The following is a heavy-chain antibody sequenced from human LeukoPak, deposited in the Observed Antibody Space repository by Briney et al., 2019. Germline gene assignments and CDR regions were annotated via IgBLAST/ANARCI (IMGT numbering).Heavy chain of an antibody. D-gene: IGHD7-27*01. CDR1: GFMFSDSW. CDR2: VDKDGSEK. V-gene: IGHV3-7*01. J-gene: IGHJ6*02. CDR3: ATYTNWVAGDV. Sequence: PGGSLRLSCVASGFMFSDSWMGWVRQAPGKGLEWVADVDKDGSEKDYVDSVKGRFTISRDNAKNPLYLQMDSLRADDTAVYYCATYTNWVAGDVWGQGTTVSVSS.